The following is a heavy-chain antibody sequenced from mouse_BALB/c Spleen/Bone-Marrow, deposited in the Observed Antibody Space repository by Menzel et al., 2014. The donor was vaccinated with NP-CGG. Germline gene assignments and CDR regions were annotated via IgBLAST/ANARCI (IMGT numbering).Heavy chain of an antibody. CDR2: IHPNSGNT. J-gene: IGHJ2*01. CDR1: GYTFTSSW. V-gene: IGHV1S130*01. Sequence: QVQLQQPGSELVRPGASVKLSCKASGYTFTSSWMHWAKQRPGQGLEWIGEIHPNSGNTNYNEKFKGKATLTVDTSSSTGYVDLSSLTSEDAAGYYCARSGFDYWGQGTTLTVSS. CDR3: ARSGFDY. D-gene: IGHD4-1*01.